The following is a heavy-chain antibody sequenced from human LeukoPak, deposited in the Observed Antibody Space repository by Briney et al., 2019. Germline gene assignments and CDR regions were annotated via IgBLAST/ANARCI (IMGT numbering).Heavy chain of an antibody. CDR1: GGSISSYY. V-gene: IGHV4-4*07. Sequence: SETLSLTCTVSGGSISSYYWSWIRQTAGKGLEWIGRIYASGSTRYNPSLESRVTMSVDTSKNQFSLKVNSVTAAGTAVYFCARGMAEAYDYNWFDPWGQGTLVTVSS. CDR3: ARGMAEAYDYNWFDP. CDR2: IYASGST. D-gene: IGHD5-12*01. J-gene: IGHJ5*02.